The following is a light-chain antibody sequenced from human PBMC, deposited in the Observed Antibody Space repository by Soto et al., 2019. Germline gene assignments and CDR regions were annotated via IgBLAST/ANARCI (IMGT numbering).Light chain of an antibody. CDR2: DAS. CDR1: QSVRSNS. Sequence: DIVLTHSPGTLSLSPWEIAALSCRASQSVRSNSLAWYQQKAGQAPRLLIYDASSRATGIPDRFSGSGSGTDYTLTISRLEPEDFAVYYCQQYGSTPRTFGQGTKVDIK. CDR3: QQYGSTPRT. J-gene: IGKJ1*01. V-gene: IGKV3-20*01.